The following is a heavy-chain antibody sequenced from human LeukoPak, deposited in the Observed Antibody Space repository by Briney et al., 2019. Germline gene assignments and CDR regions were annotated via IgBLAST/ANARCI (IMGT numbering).Heavy chain of an antibody. CDR3: AGRYDSSGYYYLDYYYYMDV. V-gene: IGHV4-59*12. CDR2: IYYSGST. J-gene: IGHJ6*03. Sequence: SETLSLTCTVSGGSISSYYWSWIRQPPGKGLEWIGYIYYSGSTNYNPSLTSRVTMSVDTSKNQFSLKLSSMTAADTAVYYCAGRYDSSGYYYLDYYYYMDVWGKGTTVTVSS. CDR1: GGSISSYY. D-gene: IGHD3-22*01.